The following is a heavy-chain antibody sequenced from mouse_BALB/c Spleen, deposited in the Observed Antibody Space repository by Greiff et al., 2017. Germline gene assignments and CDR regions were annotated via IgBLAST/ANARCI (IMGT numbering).Heavy chain of an antibody. J-gene: IGHJ3*01. CDR2: IWAGGST. Sequence: VKVVESGPGLVAPSQSLSITCTVSGFSLTSYGVHWVRQPPGKGLEWLGVIWAGGSTNYNSALMSRLSISKDNSKSQVFLKMNSLQTDDTAMYYCAREGYGSSSVAYWGQGTLVTVSA. CDR1: GFSLTSYG. V-gene: IGHV2-9*02. D-gene: IGHD1-1*01. CDR3: AREGYGSSSVAY.